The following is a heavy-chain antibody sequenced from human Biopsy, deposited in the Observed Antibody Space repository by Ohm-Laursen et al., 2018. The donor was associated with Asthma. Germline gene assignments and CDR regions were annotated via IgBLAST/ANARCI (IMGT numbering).Heavy chain of an antibody. CDR2: ISFDGSNK. V-gene: IGHV3-30*18. CDR1: GFTFSNYG. D-gene: IGHD1-26*01. CDR3: AKDVFPGWELRRGPDS. Sequence: SLRLSCAASGFTFSNYGMHWVRQAPGKGLDWVAVISFDGSNKNYTDSAKGRFTISRDNSRNTLHLQMNSLRAEDTAVYYCAKDVFPGWELRRGPDSWGQGTLVTVSS. J-gene: IGHJ4*02.